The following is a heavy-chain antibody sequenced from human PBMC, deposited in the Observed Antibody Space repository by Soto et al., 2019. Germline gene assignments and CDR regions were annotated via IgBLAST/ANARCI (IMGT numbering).Heavy chain of an antibody. CDR2: IWYDGSNK. CDR1: GFTFSSYG. J-gene: IGHJ6*02. V-gene: IGHV3-33*01. Sequence: QVQLVESGGGVVQPGRSLRLSCAASGFTFSSYGMHWVRQAPGKGLEWVAVIWYDGSNKYYADSVKGRFTISRDNSKNKLDLQSNGLTAEDTAVYYCARYDGFANYAISRSEYYYCGLDVWGQGTTVTVSS. D-gene: IGHD3-9*01. CDR3: ARYDGFANYAISRSEYYYCGLDV.